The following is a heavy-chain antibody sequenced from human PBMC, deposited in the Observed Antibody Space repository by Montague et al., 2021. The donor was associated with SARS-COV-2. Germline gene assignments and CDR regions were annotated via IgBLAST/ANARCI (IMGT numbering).Heavy chain of an antibody. Sequence: CAISGDSVPSTSAAWNWIRQSPSRGLEWLGRTYFTSKWSSEYALSVKSRLIISPDTSKSQFSLRLMSVTPDDTAVYYCARAYCSSTSCYPIDYWSQGTLVTVSS. CDR2: TYFTSKWSS. J-gene: IGHJ4*02. CDR3: ARAYCSSTSCYPIDY. V-gene: IGHV6-1*01. CDR1: GDSVPSTSAA. D-gene: IGHD2-2*01.